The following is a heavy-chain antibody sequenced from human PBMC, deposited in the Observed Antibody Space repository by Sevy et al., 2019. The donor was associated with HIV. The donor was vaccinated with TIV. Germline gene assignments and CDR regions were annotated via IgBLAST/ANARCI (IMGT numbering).Heavy chain of an antibody. D-gene: IGHD3-10*01. V-gene: IGHV3-30*03. J-gene: IGHJ5*02. CDR3: VRDAFPCGDRGHLHNYFDP. Sequence: GGSLRLSCAASGFTFVTYGMHWVRQAPGKGLEWVAAISYDGTNKFYTDSVQGRFTISRGDAESTLHLQMDSLRPDEAAIYYGVRDAFPCGDRGHLHNYFDPWGQGTPVTVSS. CDR1: GFTFVTYG. CDR2: ISYDGTNK.